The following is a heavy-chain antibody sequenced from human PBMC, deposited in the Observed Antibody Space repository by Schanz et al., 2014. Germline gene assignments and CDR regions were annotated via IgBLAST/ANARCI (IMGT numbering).Heavy chain of an antibody. CDR2: IKKDGSEK. V-gene: IGHV3-7*01. CDR3: AKGPYYYYYRDV. CDR1: GFTFSTHA. J-gene: IGHJ6*03. Sequence: EVQLVESGGGVVQPGRSLRLSCAASGFTFSTHAMHWVRQAPGKGLEWVANIKKDGSEKYYVDSVKGRFTISRDNAKNSLFLQMNSLRPEDTAVYYCAKGPYYYYYRDVWGNGTTVTVSS.